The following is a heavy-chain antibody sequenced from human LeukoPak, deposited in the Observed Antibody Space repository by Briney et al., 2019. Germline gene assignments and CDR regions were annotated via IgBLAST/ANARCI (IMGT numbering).Heavy chain of an antibody. Sequence: PSETLSLTCAVYGGSFSGYYWSWIRQPPGKGLEWIGEINHSGSTNYNPSLKSRVTISVDTSKNQFSLKLSSVTAADTAVYYCARGRRYFDWLLPSHYFGYWGQGTLVTVSS. CDR3: ARGRRYFDWLLPSHYFGY. D-gene: IGHD3-9*01. CDR1: GGSFSGYY. CDR2: INHSGST. V-gene: IGHV4-34*01. J-gene: IGHJ4*02.